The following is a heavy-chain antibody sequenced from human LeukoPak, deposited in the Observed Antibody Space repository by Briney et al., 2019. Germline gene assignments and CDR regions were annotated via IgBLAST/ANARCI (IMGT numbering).Heavy chain of an antibody. J-gene: IGHJ4*02. Sequence: ASVKVSCKASGYTFTSYAMHWVRQAPGQRLEWMGWINAGNGNTKYSQKFQGRVTITRDTSASTAYMELSSLRSEDTAVYYCAGELYDPNWNGEYYFDYWGQGTLVTVSS. CDR1: GYTFTSYA. D-gene: IGHD1-1*01. CDR3: AGELYDPNWNGEYYFDY. CDR2: INAGNGNT. V-gene: IGHV1-3*01.